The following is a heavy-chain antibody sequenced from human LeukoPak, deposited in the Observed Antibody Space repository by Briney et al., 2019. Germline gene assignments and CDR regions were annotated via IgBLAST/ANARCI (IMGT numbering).Heavy chain of an antibody. CDR2: IYSGGST. J-gene: IGHJ4*02. Sequence: GGSLRLSCAASGFTVSSNYMSWVRQAPGKGLEWVSIIYSGGSTYHADSVKGRFTISRDNYKNTLYLQMNSLRAEDTAVYFCVRVGYSYGYGDWNHFDYWGQGTLVTVSS. CDR3: VRVGYSYGYGDWNHFDY. D-gene: IGHD5-18*01. V-gene: IGHV3-66*02. CDR1: GFTVSSNY.